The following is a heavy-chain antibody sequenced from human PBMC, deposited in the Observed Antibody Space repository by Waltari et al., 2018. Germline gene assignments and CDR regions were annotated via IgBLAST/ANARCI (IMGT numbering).Heavy chain of an antibody. CDR1: GDSITLHF. Sequence: VQLQESGPGLVKPSETLSLSCDVSGDSITLHFWSGIRQAPGKGLEWIGYMYFSGTHNYNPSLKSRVTISIDTSKNHFSLNLRSVTAADTAIYYCARLPRGSVIIGAFDIWGQGTQVIVSS. D-gene: IGHD3-22*01. CDR2: MYFSGTH. J-gene: IGHJ3*02. CDR3: ARLPRGSVIIGAFDI. V-gene: IGHV4-59*11.